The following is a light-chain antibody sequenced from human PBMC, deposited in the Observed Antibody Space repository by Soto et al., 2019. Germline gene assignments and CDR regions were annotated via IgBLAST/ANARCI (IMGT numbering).Light chain of an antibody. J-gene: IGKJ1*01. CDR1: QTVGSY. Sequence: EVVLTPSPVTLSLSPGERATLSCRASQTVGSYLAWFRQTPGQAPRLLIYDTSIRATGIPARFSGSGSGTDFTLTISSLEAEDFAVYYCQQRSDWPPTFGQGTKVDIK. V-gene: IGKV3-11*01. CDR2: DTS. CDR3: QQRSDWPPT.